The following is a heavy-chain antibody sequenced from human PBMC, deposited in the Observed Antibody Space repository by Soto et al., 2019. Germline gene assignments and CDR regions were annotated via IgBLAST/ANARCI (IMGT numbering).Heavy chain of an antibody. D-gene: IGHD3-16*01. CDR2: ISWNSKNI. CDR1: GFAFDDYA. CDR3: VKESVKFGTNDGCDV. J-gene: IGHJ3*01. Sequence: EVQLLESGGGLVQPGRALRVSCAAAGFAFDDYAMHWVRQGPGQGLEWVSSISWNSKNIVYGDSVKGRFTISRDNAKNALYLPMDSLTAEDTALYYCVKESVKFGTNDGCDVWGQGTLVTVSS. V-gene: IGHV3-9*01.